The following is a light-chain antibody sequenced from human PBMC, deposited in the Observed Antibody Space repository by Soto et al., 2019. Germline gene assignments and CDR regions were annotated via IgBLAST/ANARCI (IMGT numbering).Light chain of an antibody. CDR3: QQVNVYPST. CDR1: QSVSTR. Sequence: SQNTQSPSSLSATVGDRVPIICRASQSVSTRLAWYQQKPGKAPKVLIYDASSWAGGVPSRFTGSGSGTDFTLTISSLQPEDFATYYCQQVNVYPSTFGGGTKVDI. V-gene: IGKV1-5*02. CDR2: DAS. J-gene: IGKJ4*01.